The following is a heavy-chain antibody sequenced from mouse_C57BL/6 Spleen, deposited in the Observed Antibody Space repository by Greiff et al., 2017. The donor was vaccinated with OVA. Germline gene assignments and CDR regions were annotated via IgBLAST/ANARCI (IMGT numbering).Heavy chain of an antibody. CDR2: SSNKANDYST. J-gene: IGHJ1*03. V-gene: IGHV7-1*01. Sequence: EVQLVESGGGLVQSGRSLRLSCATSGFTFSDFYMEWVRQAPGKGLEWIADSSNKANDYSTEYSVSVKGRFIVSRDTSQSILYLQMNALRAEDTAMYYCARDAGYYGSSGYFDGWGTGTTVTVAS. CDR3: ARDAGYYGSSGYFDG. D-gene: IGHD1-1*01. CDR1: GFTFSDFY.